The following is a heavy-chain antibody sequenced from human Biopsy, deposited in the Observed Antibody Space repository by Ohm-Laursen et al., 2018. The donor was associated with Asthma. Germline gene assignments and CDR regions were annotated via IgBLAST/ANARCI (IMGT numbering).Heavy chain of an antibody. CDR2: VFWSGTT. V-gene: IGHV4-30-4*01. D-gene: IGHD4-17*01. Sequence: TLSLTCTVGGAYIGSRDHHWSWIRQSPGTGLEWIGFVFWSGTTRYNRSLERRLYISIDTARNEFSMRLRSLTAADTAVYFCARVASYGDLYFGIDVWGPGTTVSVS. J-gene: IGHJ6*02. CDR1: GAYIGSRDHH. CDR3: ARVASYGDLYFGIDV.